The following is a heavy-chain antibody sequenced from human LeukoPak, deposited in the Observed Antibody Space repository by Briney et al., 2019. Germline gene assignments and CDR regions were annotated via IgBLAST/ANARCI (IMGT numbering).Heavy chain of an antibody. CDR3: ARGGTYYDYVWGSYRLYYYYYYMDV. Sequence: SVKVSCKASGGTFSSYAISWVRQAPGQGLEWMGGIIPIFGTANYAQKVQGRVTITADKSTSTAYMELSSLRSEDTAVYYCARGGTYYDYVWGSYRLYYYYYYMDVWGKGTTVTVSS. D-gene: IGHD3-16*02. CDR1: GGTFSSYA. V-gene: IGHV1-69*06. J-gene: IGHJ6*03. CDR2: IIPIFGTA.